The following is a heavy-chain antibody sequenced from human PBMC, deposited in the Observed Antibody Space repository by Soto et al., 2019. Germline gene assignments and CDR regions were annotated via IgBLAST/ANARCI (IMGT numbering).Heavy chain of an antibody. CDR3: ARDQLLAPGDYYYYMDV. V-gene: IGHV3-7*01. J-gene: IGHJ6*03. D-gene: IGHD2-2*01. CDR1: GFTFSSYW. Sequence: EVQLVESGGGLVQPGGSLRLSCAASGFTFSSYWMSWVRQAPGKGLEWVANIKQDGSEKYYVDSVKGRFTISRDNAKNSLYLQMNSLRAEDTAAYYCARDQLLAPGDYYYYMDVWGKGTTVTVSS. CDR2: IKQDGSEK.